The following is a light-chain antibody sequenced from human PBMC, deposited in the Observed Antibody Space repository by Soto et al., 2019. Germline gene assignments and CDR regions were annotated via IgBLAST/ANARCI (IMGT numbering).Light chain of an antibody. CDR3: QQYNSSPWT. J-gene: IGKJ1*01. Sequence: AIELTQSPSSLSASVGDRFTIXXRASQDISSYLGWYQQKPGKAPKXLIYDASSLESGVPSRFSGSGSGTEFTLTISSLQPDDFATYYCQQYNSSPWTFGQGTKVDIK. CDR2: DAS. V-gene: IGKV1-13*02. CDR1: QDISSY.